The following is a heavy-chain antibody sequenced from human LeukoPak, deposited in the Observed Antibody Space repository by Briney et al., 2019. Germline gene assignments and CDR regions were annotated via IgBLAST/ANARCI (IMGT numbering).Heavy chain of an antibody. D-gene: IGHD6-19*01. CDR2: IYPGDSDT. Sequence: GESLKISCKGSGYSFTSYWNGWVRQMPGKGLEWMGIIYPGDSDTRYSPSFQGQVTISADKSISTAYLQWSSLKASDTAMYYCARHAPGGEEQWLVLGYWGQGTLVTVSS. J-gene: IGHJ4*02. V-gene: IGHV5-51*01. CDR3: ARHAPGGEEQWLVLGY. CDR1: GYSFTSYW.